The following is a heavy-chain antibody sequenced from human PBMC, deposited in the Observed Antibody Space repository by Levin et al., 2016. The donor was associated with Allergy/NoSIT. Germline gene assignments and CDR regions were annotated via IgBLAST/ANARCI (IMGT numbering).Heavy chain of an antibody. V-gene: IGHV3-23*01. D-gene: IGHD6-13*01. CDR3: AKSGYSSSWPYFN. CDR1: GFTFSSYA. J-gene: IGHJ4*02. Sequence: GGSLRLSCAASGFTFSSYAMSWVRRAPGKGLEWVSVISGSGGSTYYADSVKGRFTISRDNSKNTLYLQMNRLRAEDTAVYYCAKSGYSSSWPYFNWGQGTLVTVSS. CDR2: ISGSGGST.